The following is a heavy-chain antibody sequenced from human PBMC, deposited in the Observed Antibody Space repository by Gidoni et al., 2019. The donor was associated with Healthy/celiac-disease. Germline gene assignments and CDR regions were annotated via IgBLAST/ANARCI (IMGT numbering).Heavy chain of an antibody. V-gene: IGHV4-34*01. CDR2: INHSGST. CDR1: GGSFSGYY. D-gene: IGHD5-18*01. CDR3: ASGLSVSLVDTALVDV. J-gene: IGHJ6*02. Sequence: QVQLQQWGAGLLKPSETLSLTCAVYGGSFSGYYWSWIRQPPGKGLEWSGEINHSGSTNYNPSLKGRVTISVDTSKNQFSLKLSSVTAADTAVYYGASGLSVSLVDTALVDVWGQGTTVTVSS.